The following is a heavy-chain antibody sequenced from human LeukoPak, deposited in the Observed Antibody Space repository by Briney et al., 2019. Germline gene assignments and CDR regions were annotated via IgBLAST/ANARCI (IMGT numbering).Heavy chain of an antibody. V-gene: IGHV3-74*01. D-gene: IGHD3-22*01. Sequence: GGSLRLSCAASGFTFSTYWMHWVRQAPGKGLVWVSRINSDGSSTNYADSVKGRFTISRDNAKNTLYLQMNSLRAEDTAVYYCARNSSAYYGGDDAFDIWGQGTIVTVSS. CDR2: INSDGSST. CDR1: GFTFSTYW. CDR3: ARNSSAYYGGDDAFDI. J-gene: IGHJ3*02.